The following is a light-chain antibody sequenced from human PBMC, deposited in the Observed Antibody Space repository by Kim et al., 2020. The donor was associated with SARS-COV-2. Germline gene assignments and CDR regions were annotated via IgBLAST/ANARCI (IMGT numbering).Light chain of an antibody. J-gene: IGLJ2*01. V-gene: IGLV2-23*02. CDR1: SSDVGSYNL. CDR2: EVI. Sequence: QSALTQPASVSGSPGQSITISCTETSSDVGSYNLVSWYQQYPGKAPKLMIYEVIKRPSGVSNRFSGSKSGNTASLTFSGLQAEDEADYYCCSYTGSTTIFGGGTQLTVL. CDR3: CSYTGSTTI.